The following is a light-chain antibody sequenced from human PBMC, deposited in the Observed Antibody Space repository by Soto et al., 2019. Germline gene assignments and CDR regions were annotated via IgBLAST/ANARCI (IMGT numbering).Light chain of an antibody. CDR1: QSISGW. V-gene: IGKV1-5*03. Sequence: DIQMTQSPSTLSASVGDRVTITCRASQSISGWLAWYQQKPGKAPSLLIYKASTLETGVPSRFSGSGFGTEFTLTISSLQPDDFATYYCQQYESYWTFGQGTKVDI. J-gene: IGKJ1*01. CDR3: QQYESYWT. CDR2: KAS.